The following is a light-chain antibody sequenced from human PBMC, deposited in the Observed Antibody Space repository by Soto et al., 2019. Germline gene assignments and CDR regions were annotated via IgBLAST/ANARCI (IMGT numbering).Light chain of an antibody. CDR2: GVT. J-gene: IGLJ1*01. V-gene: IGLV2-14*01. Sequence: QSALTQPASVSGSPGQSITISCTGSGSDIGAYNYVSWYQQHPGKAPKLLIHGVTRRPSGVSSRFSASKSAYTACLTISGLQAEDEANYYCSSFTTSYFYVFGPGTKLTV. CDR3: SSFTTSYFYV. CDR1: GSDIGAYNY.